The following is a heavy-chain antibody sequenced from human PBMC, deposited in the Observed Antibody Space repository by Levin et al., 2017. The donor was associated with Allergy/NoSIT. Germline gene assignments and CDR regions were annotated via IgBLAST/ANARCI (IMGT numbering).Heavy chain of an antibody. CDR1: GFTFSSYA. CDR2: ISSNGGST. Sequence: GGSLRLSCSASGFTFSSYAMHWVRQAPGKGLEYVSAISSNGGSTYYADSVKGRFTISRDNSKNTLYLQMSSLRAEDTAVYYCVKGPYSSISIPIDYWGQGTLVTVSS. D-gene: IGHD6-13*01. CDR3: VKGPYSSISIPIDY. V-gene: IGHV3-64D*06. J-gene: IGHJ4*02.